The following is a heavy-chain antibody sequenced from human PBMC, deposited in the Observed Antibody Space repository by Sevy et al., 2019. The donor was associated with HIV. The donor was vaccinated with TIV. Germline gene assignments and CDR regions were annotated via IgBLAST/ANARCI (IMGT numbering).Heavy chain of an antibody. Sequence: GGSLRLSCAASGFTFTSYAMGWVRQAPGKGLEWVSAISGSESSTYYADSVKGRFTISRDNSKNTLYLQMNNLRAEDTALYYCAKDIVVVVGDAFDIWGQGTMVTVSS. D-gene: IGHD2-2*01. CDR1: GFTFTSYA. J-gene: IGHJ3*02. CDR2: ISGSESST. V-gene: IGHV3-23*01. CDR3: AKDIVVVVGDAFDI.